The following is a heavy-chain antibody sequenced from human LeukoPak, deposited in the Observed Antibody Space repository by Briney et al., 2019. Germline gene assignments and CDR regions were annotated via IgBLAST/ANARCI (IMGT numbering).Heavy chain of an antibody. CDR3: ARDPPIEYSSSWWFDP. CDR1: GGSISSYY. CDR2: IYTSGST. Sequence: PSETLSLTCTVSGGSISSYYWSWIRQPAGKGLEWIGRIYTSGSTNYNPSLKSRVTMSVDTSKNQFSLKLSSVTAADTAVYYCARDPPIEYSSSWWFDPWGQGTLGTVSS. J-gene: IGHJ5*02. D-gene: IGHD6-6*01. V-gene: IGHV4-4*07.